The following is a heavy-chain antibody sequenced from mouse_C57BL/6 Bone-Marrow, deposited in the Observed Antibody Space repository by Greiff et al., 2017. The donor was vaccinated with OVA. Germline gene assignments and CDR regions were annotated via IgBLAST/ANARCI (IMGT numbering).Heavy chain of an antibody. J-gene: IGHJ4*01. CDR2: IWRGGST. D-gene: IGHD1-1*01. V-gene: IGHV2-5*01. CDR1: GFSLTSYG. Sequence: QVQLQQSGPGLVQPSQSLSITCTVSGFSLTSYGVHWVRQSPGKGLEWLGVIWRGGSTDYNAAFMSRLSITKDNSKSQVFFKMNSLQADDTAIYYCAKHYYGSKGLYAMDYWGQGTSVTVSS. CDR3: AKHYYGSKGLYAMDY.